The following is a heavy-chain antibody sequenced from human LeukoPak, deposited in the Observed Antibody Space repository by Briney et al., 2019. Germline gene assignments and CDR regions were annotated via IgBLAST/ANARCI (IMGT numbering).Heavy chain of an antibody. V-gene: IGHV3-33*01. CDR1: GFTFSSYG. D-gene: IGHD2-15*01. CDR3: ASASYCKGGSCYSVH. J-gene: IGHJ4*02. Sequence: GRSLRLSCAASGFTFSSYGMHWVRQAPGKGLEWVAVIWYDGSNKYYADSVKGRFTISRDNSKNTLYLQMNSLRAGDTAVYYCASASYCKGGSCYSVHWGQGTLVTVSS. CDR2: IWYDGSNK.